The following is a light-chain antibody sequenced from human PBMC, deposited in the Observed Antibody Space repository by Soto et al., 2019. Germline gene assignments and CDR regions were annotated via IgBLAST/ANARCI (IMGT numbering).Light chain of an antibody. J-gene: IGKJ5*01. Sequence: EIVLTQSPATLSLSPGERATLSCRASQSVSSYLAWYQQKPGQATMLLIYDASNRATGIPARFSGSGSGTDFTLTSSSLEPEDFTVYYCQQYGSSPITFGQGTRLEIK. V-gene: IGKV3-11*01. CDR3: QQYGSSPIT. CDR2: DAS. CDR1: QSVSSY.